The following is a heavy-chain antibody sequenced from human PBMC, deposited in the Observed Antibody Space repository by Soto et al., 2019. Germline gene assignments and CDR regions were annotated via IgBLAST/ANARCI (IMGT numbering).Heavy chain of an antibody. CDR2: ISYDGSNK. D-gene: IGHD2-8*01. CDR3: AKAGGNGESDI. J-gene: IGHJ3*02. CDR1: GFTFSSYG. Sequence: QVQLVASGGGVVQPGRSLRLSCAASGFTFSSYGMHWVRQAPGKGLEWVAVISYDGSNKYYADSVKGRFTISRDNSKNTLYLQMNSLRAEDTAVYYCAKAGGNGESDIWGQGTMVTVSS. V-gene: IGHV3-30*18.